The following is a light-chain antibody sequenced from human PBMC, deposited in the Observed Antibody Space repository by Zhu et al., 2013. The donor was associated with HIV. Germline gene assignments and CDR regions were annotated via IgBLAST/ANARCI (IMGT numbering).Light chain of an antibody. CDR1: QVNSDY. CDR2: AAS. Sequence: DIQMTQSPSSVFASVGDTVTITCRASQVNSDYVGWYQQQAGRSPKLLISAASTLQSGVPPRFRGSGSGPDFTLTISSLQPEDVATYYCQVDDRASWAFGQGTGVE. CDR3: QVDDRASWA. V-gene: IGKV1-27*01. J-gene: IGKJ1*01.